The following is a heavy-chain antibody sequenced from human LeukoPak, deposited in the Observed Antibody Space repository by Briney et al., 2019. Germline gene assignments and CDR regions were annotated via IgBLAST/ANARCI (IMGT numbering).Heavy chain of an antibody. V-gene: IGHV3-23*01. CDR1: GLTIRSYA. Sequence: GGSLRLSCRTSGLTIRSYAMNWVRQAPGKGLEWVSGLSGIGDRTYYADSVKGRFTISRDNAKNTVYLQMNSLRAGDTAIYFCAKDKNYDFWGGYYEGSYGLDVWGQGTTVIVSS. D-gene: IGHD3-3*01. J-gene: IGHJ6*02. CDR2: LSGIGDRT. CDR3: AKDKNYDFWGGYYEGSYGLDV.